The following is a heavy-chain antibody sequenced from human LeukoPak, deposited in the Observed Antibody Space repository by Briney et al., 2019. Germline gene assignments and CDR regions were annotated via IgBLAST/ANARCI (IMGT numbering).Heavy chain of an antibody. J-gene: IGHJ6*02. Sequence: GASVKVSCKASGYTFTGYYMHWVRQAPGQGLEWMGWINPNSGGTNYAQKFQCRVTMTRDTSISTAYMELSRLRSDDTAVYYCARDLAFDSLSDIMDVWGQGTTVTVSS. CDR1: GYTFTGYY. CDR3: ARDLAFDSLSDIMDV. CDR2: INPNSGGT. D-gene: IGHD3-3*02. V-gene: IGHV1-2*02.